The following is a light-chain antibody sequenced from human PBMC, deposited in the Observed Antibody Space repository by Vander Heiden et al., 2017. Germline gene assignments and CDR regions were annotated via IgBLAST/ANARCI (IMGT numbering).Light chain of an antibody. J-gene: IGKJ1*01. CDR2: GAA. CDR3: QQYNNWPPWT. V-gene: IGKV3-15*01. CDR1: QRVSSI. Sequence: DIPVSQSPATLSVSPGERAIPSCTASQRVSSIVASYQQQPAQAPGLSIYGAATRATGIPARFSGSGSGTEFTLTISSLQSEDVAVYYCQQYNNWPPWTFGQGTKVEIK.